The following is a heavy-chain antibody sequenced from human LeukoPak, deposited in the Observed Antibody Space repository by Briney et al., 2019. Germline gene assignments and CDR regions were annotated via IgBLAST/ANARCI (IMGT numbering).Heavy chain of an antibody. V-gene: IGHV1-2*04. CDR3: ARDRYCSSTSCLATPQNGMDV. CDR1: GYTFTGYY. J-gene: IGHJ6*02. Sequence: ASVKVSCKASGYTFTGYYMHWVRQAPGQGLEWMGWINPNSGGTNYAQKFQGWVTMTRDTSISTAYMELSRLRSDDTAVYYCARDRYCSSTSCLATPQNGMDVWGQGTTVTVSS. CDR2: INPNSGGT. D-gene: IGHD2-2*01.